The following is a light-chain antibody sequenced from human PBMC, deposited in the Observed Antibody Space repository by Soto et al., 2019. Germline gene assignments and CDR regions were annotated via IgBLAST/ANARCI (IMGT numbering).Light chain of an antibody. CDR3: QQYDDLPRT. J-gene: IGKJ1*01. V-gene: IGKV3-20*01. CDR2: GAS. Sequence: EILLTQSPGTLSLSPGERATLSCRASQSVSSSYLAWYQHRPGQAPRLLIHGASSRATGIPERFSGSGSGTEFTLTIARLEPEDFEVYYCQQYDDLPRTFGQGTKVDIK. CDR1: QSVSSSY.